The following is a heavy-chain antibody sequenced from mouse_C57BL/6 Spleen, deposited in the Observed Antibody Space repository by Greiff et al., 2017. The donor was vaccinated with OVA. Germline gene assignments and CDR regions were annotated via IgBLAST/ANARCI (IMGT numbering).Heavy chain of an antibody. CDR2: IYPGSGST. CDR1: GYTFTSYW. D-gene: IGHD1-1*01. V-gene: IGHV1-55*01. CDR3: ARRVLREFDY. J-gene: IGHJ2*01. Sequence: QVQLKESGAELVKPGASVKMSCKASGYTFTSYWITWVKQRPGQGLEWIGDIYPGSGSTNYNEKFKSKATLTVDTSSSTAYMQLSSLTSEDSAVYYCARRVLREFDYWGQGTTLTVSS.